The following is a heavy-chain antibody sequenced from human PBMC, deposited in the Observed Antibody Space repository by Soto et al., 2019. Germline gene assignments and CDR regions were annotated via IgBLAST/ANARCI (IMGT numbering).Heavy chain of an antibody. CDR3: ARVGGYIYGSLAPPNGTVV. CDR1: GLTFSSYS. Sequence: GGSLRLSCAASGLTFSSYSMNWVRQAPGKGLEWVSYISSSSSTIYYADSVKGRFTISRDNAKNSLYLQMNSLRDEDTAVYYCARVGGYIYGSLAPPNGTVVWCPGTSLTLSS. J-gene: IGHJ6*02. CDR2: ISSSSSTI. V-gene: IGHV3-48*02. D-gene: IGHD5-18*01.